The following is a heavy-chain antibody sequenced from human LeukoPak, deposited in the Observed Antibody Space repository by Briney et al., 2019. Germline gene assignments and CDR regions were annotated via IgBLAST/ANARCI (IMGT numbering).Heavy chain of an antibody. V-gene: IGHV4-34*01. CDR2: INHSART. J-gene: IGHJ4*02. CDR1: GGSFSGYY. Sequence: PSETLSLTCDVYGGSFSGYYWSWIRQAPGKGLEWTGEINHSARTNYNPSLKSRVTISGDTSNNQFSLKLNSVTAADTAVYFCARGRNSGYDLEYWGQGTLVTVSS. D-gene: IGHD5-12*01. CDR3: ARGRNSGYDLEY.